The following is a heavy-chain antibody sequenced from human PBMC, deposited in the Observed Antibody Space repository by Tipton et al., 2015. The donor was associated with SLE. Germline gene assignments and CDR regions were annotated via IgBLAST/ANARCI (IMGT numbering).Heavy chain of an antibody. J-gene: IGHJ3*02. CDR3: ARHEERYYDSSGYYPGAFDI. CDR1: CGSVSSGGFY. V-gene: IGHV4-31*03. CDR2: ISYSGTP. Sequence: TLSLTCTVSCGSVSSGGFYWSWIRPHPGKGLEWIGYISYSGTPHYNPSLKSRVTLSEDTSKTQYSLKLSSVTAADTAVYYCARHEERYYDSSGYYPGAFDIWGQGTMVTVSS. D-gene: IGHD3-22*01.